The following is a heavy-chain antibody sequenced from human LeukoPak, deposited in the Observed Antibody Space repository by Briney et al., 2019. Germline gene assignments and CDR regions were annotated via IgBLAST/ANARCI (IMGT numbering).Heavy chain of an antibody. J-gene: IGHJ3*02. D-gene: IGHD3-22*01. Sequence: SETLSLTCAVYGGSFSGYYWSWIRQPPGKGLEWIGEINHSGSTNYNPSLKSRVTISVDTSKNQFSLKLSSVTAADTAVYYCARLPPDSSGYYYEGKGDAFDIWGQGTMVTVSS. CDR3: ARLPPDSSGYYYEGKGDAFDI. V-gene: IGHV4-34*01. CDR2: INHSGST. CDR1: GGSFSGYY.